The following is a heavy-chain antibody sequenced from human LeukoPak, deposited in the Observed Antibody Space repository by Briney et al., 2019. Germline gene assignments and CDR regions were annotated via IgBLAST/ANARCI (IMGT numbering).Heavy chain of an antibody. J-gene: IGHJ4*02. CDR3: AKELRNRGSRSWNYFDY. Sequence: PGGSLRLSCAASGFTFSSYGMHWVRQAPGKGREWVAVISYDGSNKYYADSVKGRFTISRDNSKNTLYLQMNSLRAEATAVYYCAKELRNRGSRSWNYFDYWGQGTLVTVSS. V-gene: IGHV3-30*18. CDR2: ISYDGSNK. D-gene: IGHD1-14*01. CDR1: GFTFSSYG.